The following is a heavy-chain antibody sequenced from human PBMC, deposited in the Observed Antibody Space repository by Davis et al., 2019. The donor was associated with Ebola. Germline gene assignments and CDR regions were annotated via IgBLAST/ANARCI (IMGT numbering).Heavy chain of an antibody. CDR1: GGTFSSYA. V-gene: IGHV1-69*04. CDR2: IIPILGIA. D-gene: IGHD3-3*01. Sequence: SVKVSCKASGGTFSSYAISWVRQAPGQGLEWMGRIIPILGIANYAQKLQGRVTMTTDTSTSTAYMELRSLRSDDTAVYYCARDSTTIFGVVIIPSYYYYGMDVWGQGTTVTVSS. J-gene: IGHJ6*02. CDR3: ARDSTTIFGVVIIPSYYYYGMDV.